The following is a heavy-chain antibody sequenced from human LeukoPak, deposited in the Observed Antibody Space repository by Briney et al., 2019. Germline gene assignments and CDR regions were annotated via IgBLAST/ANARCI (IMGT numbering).Heavy chain of an antibody. D-gene: IGHD4-17*01. Sequence: GGSLRLSCAASGFTFSSYSMTWVRQAPGKGLEWVSSISSSSSYIYYADSVKGRFTISRDNAKNSLYLQMNSLRAEDTAVYYCARDDTVTRGWFDYWGQGALVTVSS. CDR3: ARDDTVTRGWFDY. V-gene: IGHV3-21*01. CDR2: ISSSSSYI. J-gene: IGHJ4*02. CDR1: GFTFSSYS.